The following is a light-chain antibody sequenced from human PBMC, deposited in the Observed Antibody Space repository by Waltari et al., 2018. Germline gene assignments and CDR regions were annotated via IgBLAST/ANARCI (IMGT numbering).Light chain of an antibody. V-gene: IGKV4-1*01. CDR2: WAS. J-gene: IGKJ1*01. CDR3: QQFQSHLRT. Sequence: DIVMTQSPESLAVSLGARATLPCKSSQSVLHSSNNKNYFAWYQQKPGQPPKLLIYWASTRKSGVPDRFSGSGSGTDFTLTISSLQAEDVAVYYCQQFQSHLRTFGQGTKVEIK. CDR1: QSVLHSSNNKNY.